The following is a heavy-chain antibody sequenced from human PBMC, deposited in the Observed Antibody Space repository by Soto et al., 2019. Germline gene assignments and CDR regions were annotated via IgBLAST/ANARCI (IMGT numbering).Heavy chain of an antibody. V-gene: IGHV3-7*03. CDR1: GFTFSTYW. J-gene: IGHJ4*02. CDR2: IKQDGSEK. Sequence: EVQLVESGGGLVQPGGSLRLSCAASGFTFSTYWMSWVRQAPGKGLEWVANIKQDGSEKYYVDSVKGRFTISRDNAKNSLYLQMNSLRAEDTAVYYCARDHSGTTVSFDQWGQGTLATVSS. D-gene: IGHD4-17*01. CDR3: ARDHSGTTVSFDQ.